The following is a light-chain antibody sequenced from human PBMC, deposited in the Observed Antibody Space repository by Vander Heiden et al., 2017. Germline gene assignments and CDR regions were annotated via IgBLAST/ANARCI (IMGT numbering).Light chain of an antibody. J-gene: IGLJ1*01. CDR3: TSYTSSDTLV. Sequence: QSALTQPASVSGSPGQSITISCPGTSSDVGGYNYVSWYQQHPGKTPKLIIFGVTNRPSGVSSRFSGSKSGNTASLTISGLQVEDEADYYCTSYTSSDTLVFGTGTKVTVL. CDR1: SSDVGGYNY. V-gene: IGLV2-14*01. CDR2: GVT.